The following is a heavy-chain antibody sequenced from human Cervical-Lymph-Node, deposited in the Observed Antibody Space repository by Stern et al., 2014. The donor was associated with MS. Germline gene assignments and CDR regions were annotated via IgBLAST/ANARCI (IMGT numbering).Heavy chain of an antibody. CDR1: GYTFNVYG. CDR2: IDTKTGNP. J-gene: IGHJ4*02. D-gene: IGHD3-9*01. Sequence: VQLVESGSELRKPGASVKVSCKASGYTFNVYGINWVRQAPGQGLEWMGMIDTKTGNPTYARGFTGRFVFSLDTSVSTAYLQITSLEAEDTAVYYCARTLDPDYWGQGTLVTVSS. CDR3: ARTLDPDY. V-gene: IGHV7-4-1*02.